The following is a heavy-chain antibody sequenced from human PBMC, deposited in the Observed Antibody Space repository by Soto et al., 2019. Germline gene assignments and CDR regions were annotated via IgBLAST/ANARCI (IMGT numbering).Heavy chain of an antibody. CDR2: ISAHNGNT. CDR1: GYAFTTYG. D-gene: IGHD1-1*01. Sequence: QVHLVQSGAEVKKPGASVKVSCKGSGYAFTTYGITWVRQAPGQGLEWMGWISAHNGNTNYAQKLQGRVTVTRDTSPSTAYMELRSLRSDDTGVYYCGRGRYGDYWGQGALVTVSS. V-gene: IGHV1-18*01. J-gene: IGHJ4*02. CDR3: GRGRYGDY.